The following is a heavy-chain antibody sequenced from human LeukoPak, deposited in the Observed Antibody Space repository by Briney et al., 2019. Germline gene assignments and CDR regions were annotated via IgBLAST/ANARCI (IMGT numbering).Heavy chain of an antibody. CDR1: GGSISGFY. Sequence: SETLSLTCTVSGGSISGFYWNWIRQPPGKGLEWIGYIYYNGSPNYNPSLKSRVTMSQDTSKNQFSLKLTSVTAADTAVYYCARDSRSYERSGYYHFDFWGQGSLVTVSS. J-gene: IGHJ4*02. V-gene: IGHV4-59*01. CDR3: ARDSRSYERSGYYHFDF. D-gene: IGHD3-22*01. CDR2: IYYNGSP.